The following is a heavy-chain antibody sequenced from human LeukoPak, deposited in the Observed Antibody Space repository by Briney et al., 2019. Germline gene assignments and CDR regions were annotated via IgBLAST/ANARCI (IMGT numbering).Heavy chain of an antibody. Sequence: SVKVSCKASGGTFSSYAISWVRQAPGQGLEWMGGIIPIFGTANYAQKFQGRVTMTGDMSTNTVYMELSSLRSEDTALYYCARDSLQTRYSWNDEGRKNWFDPWGQGTLVTVSS. CDR2: IIPIFGTA. J-gene: IGHJ5*02. D-gene: IGHD1-1*01. V-gene: IGHV1-69*06. CDR3: ARDSLQTRYSWNDEGRKNWFDP. CDR1: GGTFSSYA.